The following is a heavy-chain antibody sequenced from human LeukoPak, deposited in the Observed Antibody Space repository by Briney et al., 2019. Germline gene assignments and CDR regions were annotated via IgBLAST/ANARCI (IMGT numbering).Heavy chain of an antibody. CDR3: ARDLSASLPDY. CDR1: GYTVISYG. Sequence: ASVKVSCKASGYTVISYGISWVRQAPGQGLEWMGWISAYNGNTNYVQKLQGRVTMTTDTSTSTAYMELRSLTSDDTAVYYCARDLSASLPDYWGQGTLVTVSS. J-gene: IGHJ4*02. D-gene: IGHD1-26*01. CDR2: ISAYNGNT. V-gene: IGHV1-18*01.